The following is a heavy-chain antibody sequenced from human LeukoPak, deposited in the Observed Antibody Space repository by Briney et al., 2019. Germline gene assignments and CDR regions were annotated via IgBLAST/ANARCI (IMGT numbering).Heavy chain of an antibody. V-gene: IGHV4-59*08. J-gene: IGHJ3*02. D-gene: IGHD4-11*01. CDR3: ARHGYSITHDAFDI. CDR1: GGSISSSY. CDR2: IYYSGSP. Sequence: SETLSLTCTVSGGSISSSYWSWIRQPPGKGLEWIGYIYYSGSPNYNPSLKSRVTISVDTSKNQFSLKLSSVPAADTAVYYCARHGYSITHDAFDIWGQGTMVTVSS.